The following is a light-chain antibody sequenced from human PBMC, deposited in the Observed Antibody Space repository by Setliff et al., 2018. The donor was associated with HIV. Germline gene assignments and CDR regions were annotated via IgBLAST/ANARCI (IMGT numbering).Light chain of an antibody. CDR2: EVN. J-gene: IGLJ1*01. V-gene: IGLV2-23*02. CDR3: CSYTSSTTYV. CDR1: RSDIGTYDL. Sequence: QSALAQPPSASGSPGQSVTISCTGTRSDIGTYDLVSWYRQYPGKAPKLIIYEVNRRPAGVSDRLSGSKSGNTASLTISGLRAEDEATYYCCSYTSSTTYVFGTGTKVTVL.